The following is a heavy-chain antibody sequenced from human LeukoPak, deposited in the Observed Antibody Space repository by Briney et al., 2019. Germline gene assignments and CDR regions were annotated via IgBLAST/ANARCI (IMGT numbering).Heavy chain of an antibody. D-gene: IGHD3-10*01. CDR3: ARLRGVMNLRFDP. V-gene: IGHV4-34*01. J-gene: IGHJ5*02. CDR2: INHSGST. Sequence: SETLSLTCAVYGGSFSGYYWSWIRQPPGKGLEWIGEINHSGSTNYNPSLKSRVTISVDTSKNQFFLKLSSVTAADTAVYYCARLRGVMNLRFDPWGQGTLVTVSS. CDR1: GGSFSGYY.